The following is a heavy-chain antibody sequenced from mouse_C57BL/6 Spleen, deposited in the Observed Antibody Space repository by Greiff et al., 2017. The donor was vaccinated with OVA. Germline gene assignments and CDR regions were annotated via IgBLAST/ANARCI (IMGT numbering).Heavy chain of an antibody. J-gene: IGHJ2*01. CDR1: GYAFSSYW. CDR3: ARSYGSSYYFDY. D-gene: IGHD1-1*01. CDR2: IYPGDGDT. Sequence: VQLQQSGAELVKPGASVKISCKASGYAFSSYWMNWVKQRPGKGLEWIGQIYPGDGDTNYNGKFKGKATLTADKSSSTAYMQLSSLTSEDSAVYFCARSYGSSYYFDYWGQGTTLTVSS. V-gene: IGHV1-80*01.